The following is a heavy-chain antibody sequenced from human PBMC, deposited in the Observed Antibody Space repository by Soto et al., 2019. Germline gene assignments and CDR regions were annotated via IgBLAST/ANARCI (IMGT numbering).Heavy chain of an antibody. CDR2: ISGRSSAI. J-gene: IGHJ6*02. CDR3: ARCASGGYYNSYAMDV. D-gene: IGHD2-15*01. CDR1: GFTLSTSM. V-gene: IGHV3-48*02. Sequence: PSGSPRLACAASGFTLSTSMLTWFRQAPGKGLEWVSYISGRSSAIYYADSVKGRFTISRDNAKNSLYLQMNSLRDEDTAVYYCARCASGGYYNSYAMDVRGQGTTVTVYS.